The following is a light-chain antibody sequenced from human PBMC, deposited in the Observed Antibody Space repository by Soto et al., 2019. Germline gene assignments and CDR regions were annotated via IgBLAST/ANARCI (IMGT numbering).Light chain of an antibody. CDR2: GAS. V-gene: IGKV3-20*01. J-gene: IGKJ2*01. Sequence: EIVLTQSPGTLSLSPGERATLSCRASQSLTSSYLAWYQQKPGQAPRLLIYGASSRATGIPDRFSGSGSGTDFTLTINSLEPEDFAVYYCQQYDSSPPSYTFGQGTKLEIK. CDR3: QQYDSSPPSYT. CDR1: QSLTSSY.